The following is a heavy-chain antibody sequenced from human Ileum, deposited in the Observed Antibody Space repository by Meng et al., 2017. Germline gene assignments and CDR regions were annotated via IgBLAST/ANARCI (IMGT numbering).Heavy chain of an antibody. D-gene: IGHD5-24*01. CDR3: ARDNSRRDDPPIDL. CDR1: GFIFSDYY. J-gene: IGHJ2*01. Sequence: GESLKISCEASGFIFSDYYMSWIRQAPGKGLEWLAYITQTGSDIYYADSVKGRFVISRDNTKTSVYLELNSLTAADSGVYFCARDNSRRDDPPIDLWGPGTLVTVSS. CDR2: ITQTGSDI. V-gene: IGHV3-11*01.